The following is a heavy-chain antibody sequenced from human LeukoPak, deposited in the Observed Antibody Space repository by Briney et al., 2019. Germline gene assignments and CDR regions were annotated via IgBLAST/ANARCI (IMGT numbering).Heavy chain of an antibody. CDR1: GFTFTTYA. CDR2: ISNSGGST. CDR3: AKYGLGATSPFDY. V-gene: IGHV3-23*01. D-gene: IGHD1-26*01. Sequence: GGSLRLSCAASGFTFTTYAMSWVRQAPGKGLEWVSGISNSGGSTYYADSVKGRFTISRDNSKNTLYLQMNSLRAEDTAVYYCAKYGLGATSPFDYWGQGTLVTVSS. J-gene: IGHJ4*02.